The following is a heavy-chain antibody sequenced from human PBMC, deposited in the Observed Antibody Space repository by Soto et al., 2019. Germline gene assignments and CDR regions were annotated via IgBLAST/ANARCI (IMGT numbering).Heavy chain of an antibody. V-gene: IGHV4-34*01. Sequence: SETLSLTCAVYGGSFSGYYWSWIRQPPGKGLEWIGEINHSGSTNYNPSLKSRVTITVDTSKNQFSLKLSSVTAADTAVYYCATLHSGYDEGFDYWGQGTLVTVSS. CDR3: ATLHSGYDEGFDY. D-gene: IGHD5-12*01. CDR1: GGSFSGYY. J-gene: IGHJ4*02. CDR2: INHSGST.